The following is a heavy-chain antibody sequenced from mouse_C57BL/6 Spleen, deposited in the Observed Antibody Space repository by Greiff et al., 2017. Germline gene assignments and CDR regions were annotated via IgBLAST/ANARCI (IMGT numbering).Heavy chain of an antibody. Sequence: EVQGVESGGGLVKPGGSLKISCAASGFTFSDYGMHWVRQAPEKGLEWVAYISSGSSTIDYADTVKCRFTIARDNAKNTLFLQMTRLRSEDTAMYYCARLGLLYGSSYYAMDYWGQGTSVTVSS. J-gene: IGHJ4*01. CDR2: ISSGSSTI. CDR3: ARLGLLYGSSYYAMDY. V-gene: IGHV5-17*01. D-gene: IGHD1-1*01. CDR1: GFTFSDYG.